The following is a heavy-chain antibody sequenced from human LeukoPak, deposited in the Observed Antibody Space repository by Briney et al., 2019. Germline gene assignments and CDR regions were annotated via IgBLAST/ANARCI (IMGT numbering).Heavy chain of an antibody. CDR1: GFTFSHAW. D-gene: IGHD2-15*01. CDR3: TTIRGFCSGRSCLGY. CDR2: IKSKIDGGTT. V-gene: IGHV3-15*01. Sequence: GGSLRLSCTVSGFTFSHAWMSWVRQAPGKGLEWVGRIKSKIDGGTTDYGAPVKGRFTISRDDSKNTLYLQMNSLKSEDTAVYYCTTIRGFCSGRSCLGYWGQGTLVTVSS. J-gene: IGHJ4*02.